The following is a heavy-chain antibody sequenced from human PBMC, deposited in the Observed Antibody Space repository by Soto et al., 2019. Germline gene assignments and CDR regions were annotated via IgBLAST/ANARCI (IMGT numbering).Heavy chain of an antibody. CDR3: ARGYDFWSGYYNWTIDY. J-gene: IGHJ4*02. Sequence: ASVKVSRKASGYTFTSYYMHWVRQAPGQGLEWMGIINPSGGSTSYAQKFQGRVTMTRDTSTSTVYMELSSLRSEDTAVYYCARGYDFWSGYYNWTIDYWGQGTLVTVSS. V-gene: IGHV1-46*03. CDR1: GYTFTSYY. D-gene: IGHD3-3*01. CDR2: INPSGGST.